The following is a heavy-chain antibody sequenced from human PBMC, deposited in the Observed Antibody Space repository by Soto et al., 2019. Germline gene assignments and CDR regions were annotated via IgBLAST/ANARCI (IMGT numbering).Heavy chain of an antibody. CDR2: IYYSRST. CDR1: GGSISSYY. D-gene: IGHD3-9*01. J-gene: IGHJ4*02. CDR3: ARVKRDDILTGYYTAGGYFDY. Sequence: PSETLSLTCTVSGGSISSYYWSWIRQPPGKGLEWIGYIYYSRSTNYNPSHKSRVNISEDTSKNQFSLKLSSVTAADTAVYYCARVKRDDILTGYYTAGGYFDYWGQGTLVTVSS. V-gene: IGHV4-59*01.